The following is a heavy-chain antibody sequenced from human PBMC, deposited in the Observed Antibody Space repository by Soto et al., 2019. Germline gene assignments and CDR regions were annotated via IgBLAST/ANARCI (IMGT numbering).Heavy chain of an antibody. Sequence: EVQLLESGGGLVQPGGSLRLSCAASGFTFSSYAMSWVRQAPGKGLEWVSAISGSGGSTYYADSVKGRFTISRDNSKNTLYLQMNSLRAADTAVYYCAKDRGWGYGGSDDAFDIWAKGQWSPSLQ. V-gene: IGHV3-23*01. CDR2: ISGSGGST. CDR1: GFTFSSYA. D-gene: IGHD2-15*01. J-gene: IGHJ3*02. CDR3: AKDRGWGYGGSDDAFDI.